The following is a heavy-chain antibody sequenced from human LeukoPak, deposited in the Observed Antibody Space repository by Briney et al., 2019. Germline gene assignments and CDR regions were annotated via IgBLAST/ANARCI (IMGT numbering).Heavy chain of an antibody. V-gene: IGHV3-48*04. Sequence: GGSLRLSCAASGFTFSSYSMNWVRQAPGKGLEWVSYISSSSSTIYYADSVKGRFTISRDNAKNALYLQMNSLRAEDTAVYYCARAWIPTYFDYWGQGTLVTVSS. CDR2: ISSSSSTI. CDR1: GFTFSSYS. D-gene: IGHD5-18*01. CDR3: ARAWIPTYFDY. J-gene: IGHJ4*02.